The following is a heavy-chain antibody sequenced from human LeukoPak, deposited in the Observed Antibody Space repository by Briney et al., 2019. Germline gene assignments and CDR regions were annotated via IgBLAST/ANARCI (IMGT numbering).Heavy chain of an antibody. D-gene: IGHD6-19*01. Sequence: GGSLRLSCAASGFTFSSYAMSWVRQAPGKGLEWVSAISGSGGSTYYADSVKGRFTISRDNSKNTLYLQMNSLRAEDTAVYYCAKVSSGWYSSYYYYGMDVWGQGTTVTVSS. CDR1: GFTFSSYA. CDR2: ISGSGGST. J-gene: IGHJ6*02. CDR3: AKVSSGWYSSYYYYGMDV. V-gene: IGHV3-23*01.